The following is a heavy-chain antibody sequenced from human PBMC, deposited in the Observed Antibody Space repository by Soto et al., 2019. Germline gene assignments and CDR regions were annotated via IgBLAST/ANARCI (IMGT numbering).Heavy chain of an antibody. CDR2: ISGSGGST. V-gene: IGHV3-23*01. J-gene: IGHJ4*02. Sequence: SGFTFSSYAMSWVRQAPGKGLEWVSAISGSGGSTYYADSVKGRFTISRDNSKNKLYLQMNSLRAEDTAVYYCAKDGTNRGATPGRLSYFDYWGQGTLVTVSS. CDR3: AKDGTNRGATPGRLSYFDY. D-gene: IGHD1-26*01. CDR1: GFTFSSYA.